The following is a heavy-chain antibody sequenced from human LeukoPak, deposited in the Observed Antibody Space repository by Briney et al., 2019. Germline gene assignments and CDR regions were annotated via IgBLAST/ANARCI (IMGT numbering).Heavy chain of an antibody. V-gene: IGHV4-39*07. J-gene: IGHJ4*02. CDR3: ARASSGYYWLHYFDY. CDR1: GGSISSSSYY. CDR2: IYYSGST. Sequence: SETLSLTCTVSGGSISSSSYYWGWIRQPPGTGLEWIGSIYYSGSTNYNPSLKSRVTISVDTSKNQFSLKLSSVTAADTAVYYCARASSGYYWLHYFDYWGQGTLVTVSS. D-gene: IGHD3-22*01.